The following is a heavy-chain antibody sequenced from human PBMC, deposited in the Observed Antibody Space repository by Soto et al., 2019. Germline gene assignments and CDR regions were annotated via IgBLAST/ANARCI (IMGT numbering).Heavy chain of an antibody. V-gene: IGHV3-9*01. Sequence: EVQLVESGGGLVQPGRSLRLSCAASGFTFDDYAMHWVRQAPGKGLEWVSGISWNSGSIGYADSVKGRFTISRDNAKNSLYLQMNSLRAEDTALYYCAKDMSGGYGIFDYCGQGTLVTVSS. CDR2: ISWNSGSI. J-gene: IGHJ4*02. CDR1: GFTFDDYA. D-gene: IGHD5-12*01. CDR3: AKDMSGGYGIFDY.